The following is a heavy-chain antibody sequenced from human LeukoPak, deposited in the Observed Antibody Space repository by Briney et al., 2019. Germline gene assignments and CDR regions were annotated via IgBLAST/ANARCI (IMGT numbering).Heavy chain of an antibody. CDR1: GFTFSDYS. CDR3: ARDIPRGSTHLDY. Sequence: GGSLRLSCAASGFTFSDYSMNWVRQAPGKGLEWVSYISFSVNTKYYGDSVKGRFTISRDNAKNSLYLHMDSLRAEDTAVYYCARDIPRGSTHLDYWGQGTLVTVSA. CDR2: ISFSVNTK. V-gene: IGHV3-48*04. D-gene: IGHD1-26*01. J-gene: IGHJ4*02.